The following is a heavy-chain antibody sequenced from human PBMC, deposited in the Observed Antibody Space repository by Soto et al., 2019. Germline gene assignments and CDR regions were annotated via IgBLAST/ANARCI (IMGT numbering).Heavy chain of an antibody. CDR1: GGSISSYY. CDR3: ARGRIFLLYYYYMDV. J-gene: IGHJ6*03. CDR2: IYYSGST. D-gene: IGHD2-15*01. Sequence: SETLSLTCTVSGGSISSYYWSWIRQPPGKGLEWIGYIYYSGSTNYNPSLKSRVTISVDTSKNRFSLKLSSVTAADTAVYYCARGRIFLLYYYYMDVWGKGTTVTVSS. V-gene: IGHV4-59*01.